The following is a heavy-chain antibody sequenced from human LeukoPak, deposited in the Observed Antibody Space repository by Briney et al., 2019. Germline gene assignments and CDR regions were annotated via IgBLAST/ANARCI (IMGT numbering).Heavy chain of an antibody. CDR1: GCSISSYY. J-gene: IGHJ3*02. V-gene: IGHV4-59*08. Sequence: AETLTLTCTASGCSISSYYWSWVRQAPGKGLEWIGFIYYGGSTNYDPSLKNRVTISVDTSKNKISLQLSNVTAADPAVSYCARHSGADMVVVVTAIRWVVFDIWGQGTMVTVSS. CDR2: IYYGGST. D-gene: IGHD2-21*02. CDR3: ARHSGADMVVVVTAIRWVVFDI.